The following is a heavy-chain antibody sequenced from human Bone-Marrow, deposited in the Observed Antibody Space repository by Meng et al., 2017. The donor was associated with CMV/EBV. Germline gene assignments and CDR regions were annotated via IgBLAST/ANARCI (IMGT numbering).Heavy chain of an antibody. D-gene: IGHD3-22*01. CDR2: IYYSGST. CDR3: ARSTYDSSGYWVY. J-gene: IGHJ4*02. CDR1: GGSISSGGYY. Sequence: SGGSISSGGYYWSWIRQHPGKGLEWIGYIYYSGSTYYNPSLKSRVTISVDTSKNQFSLKLSSVTAADTAVYYCARSTYDSSGYWVYWGQGTLVTVSS. V-gene: IGHV4-31*02.